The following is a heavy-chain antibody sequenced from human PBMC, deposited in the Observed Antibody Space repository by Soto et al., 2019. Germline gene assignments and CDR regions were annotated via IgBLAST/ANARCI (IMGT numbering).Heavy chain of an antibody. D-gene: IGHD3-22*01. CDR3: ARNDTGDDSSGYPPDY. J-gene: IGHJ4*02. CDR2: IYPGDSDT. Sequence: PGESLKISCKGSGYSFTSYWIGWVRQMPGKGLEWMGIIYPGDSDTRYSPSFQGQVTISADKSISTAYLQWSSLKASDTAMYYCARNDTGDDSSGYPPDYWGQGTLVTVSS. V-gene: IGHV5-51*01. CDR1: GYSFTSYW.